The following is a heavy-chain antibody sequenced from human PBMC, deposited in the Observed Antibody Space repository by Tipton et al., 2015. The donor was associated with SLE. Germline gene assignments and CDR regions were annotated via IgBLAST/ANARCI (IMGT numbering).Heavy chain of an antibody. CDR2: ISTTSSYI. V-gene: IGHV3-21*03. CDR3: ARRSSSLGVYFDY. J-gene: IGHJ4*02. CDR1: GFTFSGYS. Sequence: SLRLSCAASGFTFSGYSMNWVRRAPGKGLDWVSSISTTSSYIYYADSVKGRFTISRDNARNSLHLQMNSLRAEDTAVYYCARRSSSLGVYFDYWGQGTLVTVSS. D-gene: IGHD6-6*01.